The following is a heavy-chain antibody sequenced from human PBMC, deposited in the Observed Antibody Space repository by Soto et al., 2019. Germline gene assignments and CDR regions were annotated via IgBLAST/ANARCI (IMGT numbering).Heavy chain of an antibody. CDR1: GFTFSSYG. Sequence: SLRLSCAASGFTFSSYGMHWVRQAPGKGLEWVAVISYDGSNKYYADSVKGRFTISRDNSKNTLYLQMNSLRAEDTAVYYCAKDGAPDYYDSSGYYDYWGQGTLVTVSS. D-gene: IGHD3-22*01. V-gene: IGHV3-30*18. CDR3: AKDGAPDYYDSSGYYDY. CDR2: ISYDGSNK. J-gene: IGHJ4*02.